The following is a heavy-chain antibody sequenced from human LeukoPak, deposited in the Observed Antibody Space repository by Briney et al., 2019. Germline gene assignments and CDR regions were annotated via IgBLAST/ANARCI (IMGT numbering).Heavy chain of an antibody. CDR2: TYYSGST. V-gene: IGHV4-30-4*08. Sequence: SQTLSLTCTVSVGSISSGDYYWSRIRQPPGKGLGWIGYTYYSGSTYYNPSLKSRVTISVDTSNNQFSLKLSSVTAADTAVYYCARSNGKYQLPINYWGQGTLVTVSS. CDR1: VGSISSGDYY. J-gene: IGHJ4*02. CDR3: ARSNGKYQLPINY. D-gene: IGHD2-2*01.